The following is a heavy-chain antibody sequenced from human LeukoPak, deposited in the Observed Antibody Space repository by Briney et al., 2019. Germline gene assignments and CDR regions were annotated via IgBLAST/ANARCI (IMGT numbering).Heavy chain of an antibody. J-gene: IGHJ6*04. CDR2: IYYSGST. CDR3: ARVSSYCSGGSCYRPARYYYYGMDV. Sequence: SETLSLTCTVSGGSVSSGSYYWSWIRQPPGKGLEWIGYIYYSGSTNYNPSFKSRVTISVDTSKNQFSLKLSSVTAADTAVYYCARVSSYCSGGSCYRPARYYYYGMDVWGKGTTVTVSS. CDR1: GGSVSSGSYY. V-gene: IGHV4-61*01. D-gene: IGHD2-15*01.